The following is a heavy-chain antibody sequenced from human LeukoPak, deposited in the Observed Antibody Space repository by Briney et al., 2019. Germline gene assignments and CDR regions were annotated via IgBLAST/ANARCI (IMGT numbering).Heavy chain of an antibody. CDR3: ARHRSGWLQSSFDY. J-gene: IGHJ4*02. CDR2: IYYSGSS. Sequence: SETLSLTCTVSGGSISSSSYYWWIRQPPGKGLEWIGSIYYSGSSFDNPALKSRVTISVDTSKNQFSLKLSSVTAADTAVYYCARHRSGWLQSSFDYWGQGTLVTVSS. CDR1: GGSISSSSYY. V-gene: IGHV4-39*01. D-gene: IGHD5-24*01.